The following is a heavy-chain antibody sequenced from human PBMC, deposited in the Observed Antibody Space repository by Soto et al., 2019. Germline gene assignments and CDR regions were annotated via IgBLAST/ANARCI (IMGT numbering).Heavy chain of an antibody. D-gene: IGHD6-13*01. CDR3: TTPPGPIAAAGGYYYGMDV. CDR1: GFTFSNAW. J-gene: IGHJ6*02. CDR2: IKSKTDGGTT. V-gene: IGHV3-15*01. Sequence: PGGSLRLSCAASGFTFSNAWMSWVRQAPGKGLEWVGRIKSKTDGGTTDYAAPVKGRFTISRDDSKNTLYLQMNSLKTEDTAVYYCTTPPGPIAAAGGYYYGMDVWGQGTTVTVSS.